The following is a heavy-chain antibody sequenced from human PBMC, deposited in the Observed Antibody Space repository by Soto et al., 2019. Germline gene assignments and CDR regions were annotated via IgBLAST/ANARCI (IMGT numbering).Heavy chain of an antibody. Sequence: GESLKISCKGSGYSFTSYWIGWVRQMPGKGLEWMGIIYPGDSDTRYSPSFQGQVTISADKSISTAYLQWSSLKASDTAMYYCARCEHSSSWSFRDYYYYMDVWGKGTMVTVSS. CDR1: GYSFTSYW. D-gene: IGHD6-13*01. CDR3: ARCEHSSSWSFRDYYYYMDV. J-gene: IGHJ6*03. CDR2: IYPGDSDT. V-gene: IGHV5-51*01.